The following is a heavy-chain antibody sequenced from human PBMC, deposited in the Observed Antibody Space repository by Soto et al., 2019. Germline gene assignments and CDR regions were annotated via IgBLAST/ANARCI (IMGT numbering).Heavy chain of an antibody. Sequence: GGSLRLSCAASGFTVSSNYMSWVRQAPGKGLEWVSVIYSGGSTYYADSVKGRFTISRDNSKNTRYLQMNSLRAEDTAVYYCATTPGVILGGSGSYYNDYFDYWGQGTLVTVSS. J-gene: IGHJ4*02. D-gene: IGHD3-10*01. CDR2: IYSGGST. CDR1: GFTVSSNY. CDR3: ATTPGVILGGSGSYYNDYFDY. V-gene: IGHV3-66*01.